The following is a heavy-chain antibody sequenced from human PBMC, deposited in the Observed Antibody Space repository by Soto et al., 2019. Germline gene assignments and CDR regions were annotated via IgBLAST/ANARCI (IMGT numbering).Heavy chain of an antibody. V-gene: IGHV4-39*01. CDR2: IYYNGFT. D-gene: IGHD3-3*01. CDR3: ARQKDFWSGYNSFEP. CDR1: GGSISTTSYY. Sequence: QLQLQESGPGLVKPSETLSLTCSVSGGSISTTSYYWAWIRQPPGKGLEWVGRIYYNGFTYYNPSLKSRLTISVDTSKLQSSLRLSSVTPPYTALYYRARQKDFWSGYNSFEPCGQGTLVTVSS. J-gene: IGHJ5*02.